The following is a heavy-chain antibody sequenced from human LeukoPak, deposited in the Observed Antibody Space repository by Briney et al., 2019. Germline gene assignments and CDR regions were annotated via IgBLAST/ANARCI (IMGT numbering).Heavy chain of an antibody. CDR1: GYSFSSGYY. CDR2: IYHSGNT. V-gene: IGHV4-38-2*01. Sequence: SETLSLTFAVSGYSFSSGYYWGWIRQPPGKGLEWIGTIYHSGNTYYNPSLKSRVSISVDTSKNQFSLKLTSVTAADTAVYYCASRQQLVTSYYFDYWGQGTLVTVSS. CDR3: ASRQQLVTSYYFDY. D-gene: IGHD6-13*01. J-gene: IGHJ4*02.